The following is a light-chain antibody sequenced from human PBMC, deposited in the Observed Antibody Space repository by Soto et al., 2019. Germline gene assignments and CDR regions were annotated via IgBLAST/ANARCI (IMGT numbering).Light chain of an antibody. CDR2: RAS. J-gene: IGKJ4*01. V-gene: IGKV3-20*01. CDR3: QQYGSSPLT. CDR1: QSVSSK. Sequence: EIEMTQSPATLSVSPGERATLSCRTSQSVSSKLAWYQQKPGQAPRLLIYRASSRATGIPDRFSGSGSGTDFTLTISRLEHEDFAVYYCQQYGSSPLTFGGGTKVEIK.